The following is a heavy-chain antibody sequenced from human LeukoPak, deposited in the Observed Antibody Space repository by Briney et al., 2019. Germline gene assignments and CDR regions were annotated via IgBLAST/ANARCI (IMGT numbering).Heavy chain of an antibody. D-gene: IGHD6-6*01. J-gene: IGHJ4*02. V-gene: IGHV1-69*06. CDR2: IIPIFGTA. CDR1: GGTFSSYA. Sequence: ASVKVSCKASGGTFSSYAISWVRQAPGQGLEWMGGIIPIFGTANYAQKFQGRVTITADKSTSTAYMELSSLRSEDTAVYYCAKLTRIAADNFWGQGTLVTVSS. CDR3: AKLTRIAADNF.